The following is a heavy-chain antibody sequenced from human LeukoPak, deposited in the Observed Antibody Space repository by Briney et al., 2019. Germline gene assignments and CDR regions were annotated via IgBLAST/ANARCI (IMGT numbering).Heavy chain of an antibody. CDR2: IYHSGST. D-gene: IGHD2-15*01. CDR3: ARVGSCSGGSCYYRLFDY. CDR1: GGSISSSNW. J-gene: IGHJ4*02. V-gene: IGHV4-4*02. Sequence: SGTLSLTCAVSGGSISSSNWWSWVRQPPGKGLEWIGEIYHSGSTNYNPSLKSRVTISVDKSKNQFSLKLSSVTAADTAVYYCARVGSCSGGSCYYRLFDYWGQGTLVTVSS.